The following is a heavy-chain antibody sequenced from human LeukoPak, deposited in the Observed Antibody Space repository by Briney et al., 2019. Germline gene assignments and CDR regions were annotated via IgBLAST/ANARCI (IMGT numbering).Heavy chain of an antibody. Sequence: SETLSLTCTVSGGSISSYSWSWIRQPPGKGLEWIGYIYHSGSTYYNPSLKSRVTISVDRSKNQFSLKLSSVTAADTAVYYCASHYNWFDPWGQGTLVTVSS. CDR3: ASHYNWFDP. CDR2: IYHSGST. J-gene: IGHJ5*02. CDR1: GGSISSYS. V-gene: IGHV4-30-2*01.